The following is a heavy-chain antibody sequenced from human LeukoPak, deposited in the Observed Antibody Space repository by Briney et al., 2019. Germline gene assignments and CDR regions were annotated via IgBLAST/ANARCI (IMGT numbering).Heavy chain of an antibody. CDR2: MNPNSGNT. CDR1: GYIFTGYY. J-gene: IGHJ5*02. Sequence: ASVKVSCKASGYIFTGYYIHWVRQATGQGLEWMGWMNPNSGNTGYAQKFQGRVTITRNTSISTAYMELSSLRSEDTAVYYCARVAQFWFDPWGQGTLVTVSS. V-gene: IGHV1-8*03. D-gene: IGHD6-19*01. CDR3: ARVAQFWFDP.